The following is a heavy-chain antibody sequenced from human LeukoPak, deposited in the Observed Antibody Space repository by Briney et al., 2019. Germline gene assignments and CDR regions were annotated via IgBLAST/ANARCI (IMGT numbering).Heavy chain of an antibody. Sequence: PSETLSLTCAVYGGSFSGYYWSWIRQPPGKGLEWIGEINHSGSTNYNPSLKSRVTISVDTSKNQFSLKLSSVTAADTAVYYCAGEDYDTDYWGQGTLVTVSS. D-gene: IGHD3-22*01. CDR1: GGSFSGYY. J-gene: IGHJ4*02. CDR3: AGEDYDTDY. CDR2: INHSGST. V-gene: IGHV4-34*01.